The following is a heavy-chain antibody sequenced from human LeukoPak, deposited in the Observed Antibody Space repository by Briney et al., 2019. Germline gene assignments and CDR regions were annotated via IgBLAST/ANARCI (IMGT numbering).Heavy chain of an antibody. V-gene: IGHV4-59*01. D-gene: IGHD2-2*01. CDR2: IYYSGST. CDR1: GGSISSYY. J-gene: IGHJ3*02. Sequence: SETLSLTCTVSGGSISSYYWSWIRQPPGKGLEWIGYIYYSGSTNYNPSLKSRVTISVDTSKNQFSLELSSVTAADTAVYYCARDSTAHAFDIWGQGTMVTVSS. CDR3: ARDSTAHAFDI.